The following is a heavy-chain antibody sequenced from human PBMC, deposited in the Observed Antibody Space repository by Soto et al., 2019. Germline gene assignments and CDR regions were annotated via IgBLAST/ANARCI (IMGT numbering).Heavy chain of an antibody. V-gene: IGHV3-48*01. Sequence: EVQLVESGGGLVQPGGSLRLSCAASGFTFSSYSMNWFRQAPGKGLEWVSYISSSSSTIYYADSVKGRFTISRDNAKNSLYLQMNSLRAEDTAVYYCARGLYGRYFDYWGQGTLVTVSS. D-gene: IGHD4-17*01. CDR3: ARGLYGRYFDY. J-gene: IGHJ4*02. CDR1: GFTFSSYS. CDR2: ISSSSSTI.